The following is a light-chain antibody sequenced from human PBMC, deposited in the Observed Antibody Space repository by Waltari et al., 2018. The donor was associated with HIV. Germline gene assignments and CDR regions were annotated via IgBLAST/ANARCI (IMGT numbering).Light chain of an antibody. CDR1: SSDVGGYNY. Sequence: QSALTQPASVSGSPGQSITISCTGTSSDVGGYNYVSWYQQHPGKAPILMIYEDRERPSGFPKRFSGSKSATTATLTITGLQAEDEADYYCSSYGSSSNHEVFGAGTKVTVL. CDR3: SSYGSSSNHEV. V-gene: IGLV2-14*01. CDR2: EDR. J-gene: IGLJ1*01.